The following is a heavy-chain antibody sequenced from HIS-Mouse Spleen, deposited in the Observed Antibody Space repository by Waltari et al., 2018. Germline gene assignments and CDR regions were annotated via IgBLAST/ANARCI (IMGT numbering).Heavy chain of an antibody. CDR2: IDYSGGT. CDR1: GGSISSGGYY. J-gene: IGHJ5*02. D-gene: IGHD3-3*01. CDR3: AISPYYDFWSGYSDNWFDP. V-gene: IGHV4-31*03. Sequence: QVQLQESGPGLVKPSQTLSLTCTVSGGSISSGGYYWSWIRQHPGKGLEWIGYIDYSGGTTYNPSPRSRVTISVDTPKNQFSLKLSSVTAADTAVYYCAISPYYDFWSGYSDNWFDPWGQGTLVTVSS.